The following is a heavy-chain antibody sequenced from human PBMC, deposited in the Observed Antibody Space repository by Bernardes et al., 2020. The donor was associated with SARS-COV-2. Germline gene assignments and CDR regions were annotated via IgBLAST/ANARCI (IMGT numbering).Heavy chain of an antibody. CDR3: ARIGYSSGYYYFDH. CDR2: IDWDEDK. CDR1: GFTVSNNHM. J-gene: IGHJ4*02. D-gene: IGHD6-19*01. V-gene: IGHV2-70*04. Sequence: LRLSCAASGFTVSNNHMNWVRQAPGKALEWLARIDWDEDKIYSTSLKTRLTISKDTSKNQVVLTMTNMDPVDTATYYCARIGYSSGYYYFDHWGQGTLVTVSS.